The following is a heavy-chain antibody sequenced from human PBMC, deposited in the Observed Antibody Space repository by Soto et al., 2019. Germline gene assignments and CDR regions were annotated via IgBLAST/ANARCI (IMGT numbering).Heavy chain of an antibody. Sequence: SETLSLTCTVSGGSISSSSYYWGWIRQPPGKGLEWIGSIYYSGSTYYNPSLKSRVTISVDTSKNQFSLKLSSVTAADTAVYYCARITTEIDYWGQGTLVTVSS. V-gene: IGHV4-39*01. CDR2: IYYSGST. CDR3: ARITTEIDY. J-gene: IGHJ4*02. D-gene: IGHD4-17*01. CDR1: GGSISSSSYY.